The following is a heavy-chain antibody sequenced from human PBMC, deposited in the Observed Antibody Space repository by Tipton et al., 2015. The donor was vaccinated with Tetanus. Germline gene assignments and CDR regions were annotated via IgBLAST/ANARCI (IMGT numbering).Heavy chain of an antibody. Sequence: GSLRLSCAASGFTLIDYYMSWIRQAPGKGLEWLSYISSSGATINYADSVKGRFTLSRDTARNSLYLLMDSLRADDTAVYFCAKFPGAVILDLSCFVMEVWGQGTPVIVSS. V-gene: IGHV3-11*01. CDR3: AKFPGAVILDLSCFVMEV. CDR1: GFTLIDYY. D-gene: IGHD3-16*01. J-gene: IGHJ6*02. CDR2: ISSSGATI.